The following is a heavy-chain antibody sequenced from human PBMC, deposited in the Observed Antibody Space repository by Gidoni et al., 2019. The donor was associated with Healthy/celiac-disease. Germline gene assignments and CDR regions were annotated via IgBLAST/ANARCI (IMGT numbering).Heavy chain of an antibody. CDR2: ISSSSSYI. CDR1: GFTFSSYR. J-gene: IGHJ3*02. V-gene: IGHV3-21*01. Sequence: EVQLVESGGGLVKPGGSLRLSCAASGFTFSSYRMNWVRQAPGKGLEWVSSISSSSSYIYYADSVKGRFTISRDNAKNSLYLQMNSRRAEDTAVYYCARDNGIGQWLVTDAFDIWGQGTMDTVSS. CDR3: ARDNGIGQWLVTDAFDI. D-gene: IGHD6-19*01.